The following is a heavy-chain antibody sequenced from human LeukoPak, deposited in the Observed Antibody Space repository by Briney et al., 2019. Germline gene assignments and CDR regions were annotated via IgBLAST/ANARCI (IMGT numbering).Heavy chain of an antibody. D-gene: IGHD6-13*01. CDR2: IWYDGSNK. J-gene: IGHJ4*02. CDR1: GFTFSSYG. CDR3: ARGSYSSSWYVVDY. V-gene: IGHV3-33*01. Sequence: GGSLRLSCAASGFTFSSYGMHWVRQAPGKGLEWGAVIWYDGSNKYYADSVKGRFTISRDNSKNTLYLQMNSLRAEDTAVYYCARGSYSSSWYVVDYWGQGTLVTVSS.